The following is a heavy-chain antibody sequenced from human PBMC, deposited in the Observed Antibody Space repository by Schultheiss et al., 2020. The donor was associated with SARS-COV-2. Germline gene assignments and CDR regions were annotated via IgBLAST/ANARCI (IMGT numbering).Heavy chain of an antibody. CDR2: IYYSGST. J-gene: IGHJ4*02. D-gene: IGHD4-17*01. CDR3: ARTTVTVAVDY. CDR1: GGSISRYY. V-gene: IGHV4-59*01. Sequence: SETLSLTCTVSGGSISRYYWSWIRQPPGKGLEWIGYIYYSGSTNYNPSLKSRVTISVDTSKNQFSLKLSSVTAADTAVYYCARTTVTVAVDYWGQGTLVTVSS.